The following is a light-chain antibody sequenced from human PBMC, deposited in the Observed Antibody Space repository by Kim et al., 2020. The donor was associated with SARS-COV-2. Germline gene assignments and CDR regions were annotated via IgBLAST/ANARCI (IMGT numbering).Light chain of an antibody. Sequence: VALGQKVRITCQGDSLRSYYATWYQQKPGQAPIVVMYGKNNRPSGIPDRFSGYSSGNTASLTITGTQAGDEADYYCNSRDSNDNVLFGGGTKLTVL. CDR3: NSRDSNDNVL. J-gene: IGLJ2*01. CDR2: GKN. V-gene: IGLV3-19*01. CDR1: SLRSYY.